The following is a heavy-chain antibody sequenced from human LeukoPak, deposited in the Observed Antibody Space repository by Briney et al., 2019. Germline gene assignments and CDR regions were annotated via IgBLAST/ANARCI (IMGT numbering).Heavy chain of an antibody. J-gene: IGHJ5*02. CDR3: ARHRKGNQRLLSVDP. Sequence: SETLSLTCTVSGGSISSYYWSWIRQPPGKGLEWIGSIYYSGSSYHNPSLKSRVTMSVDTSKNQFSLNVSSVTAADTAVYYCARHRKGNQRLLSVDPWGQGTLVTVSS. D-gene: IGHD1-14*01. CDR2: IYYSGSS. V-gene: IGHV4-59*04. CDR1: GGSISSYY.